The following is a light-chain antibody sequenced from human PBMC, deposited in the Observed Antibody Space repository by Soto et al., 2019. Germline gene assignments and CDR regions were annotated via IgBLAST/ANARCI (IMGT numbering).Light chain of an antibody. CDR3: SSYTSSSLYV. CDR2: EVS. V-gene: IGLV2-14*02. Sequence: QSALTQPASVSGSPGQSITISCTGTSSDVGSYNLVSWYQQHPGKAPKLMIYEVSKRPSGVSNRFSGSKSGNTASLTISGLQAEDEADYYCSSYTSSSLYVFGTGTKLTVL. J-gene: IGLJ1*01. CDR1: SSDVGSYNL.